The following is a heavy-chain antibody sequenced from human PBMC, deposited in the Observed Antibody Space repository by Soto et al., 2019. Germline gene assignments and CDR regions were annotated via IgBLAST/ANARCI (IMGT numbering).Heavy chain of an antibody. Sequence: YETLSLLCTGSGGPTSTKRYLLGCIRLPQGKGLEWILSIYYIGSTYYNPPMMSRVTISVDTSKNQFSLKLSSVTAADTAVYYCARLPLLSGVAEYHQHWGQSNLVTVS. J-gene: IGHJ1*01. CDR3: ARLPLLSGVAEYHQH. V-gene: IGHV4-39*01. CDR2: IYYIGST. D-gene: IGHD2-21*01. CDR1: GGPTSTKRYL.